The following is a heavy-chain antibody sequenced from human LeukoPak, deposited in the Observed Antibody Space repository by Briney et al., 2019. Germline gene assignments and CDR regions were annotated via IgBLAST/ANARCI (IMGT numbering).Heavy chain of an antibody. CDR3: ARDRGLGYSGYHGSYYYMDV. V-gene: IGHV1-18*01. CDR1: GYTFTSYG. Sequence: ASVKVSCKASGYTFTSYGISWVRQAPGQGLEWMGWISAYNGNTNYAQKLQGRVTMTTDTSTSTAYMELSSLRSEDTAVYYCARDRGLGYSGYHGSYYYMDVWGKGTTVTISS. CDR2: ISAYNGNT. J-gene: IGHJ6*03. D-gene: IGHD5-12*01.